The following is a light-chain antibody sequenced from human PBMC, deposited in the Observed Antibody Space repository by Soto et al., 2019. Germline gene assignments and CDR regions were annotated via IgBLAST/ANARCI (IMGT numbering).Light chain of an antibody. CDR3: QQYSGSPPWT. Sequence: EIVLTQSPGTLSLSPGERATLSCRASQSVSSTYLAWYQQKPGQAPRLLIFGASRRATGIPDRFSGSGSGTAFTLTISRLEPEDFAVYYCQQYSGSPPWTFGQGTKVEIK. J-gene: IGKJ1*01. CDR1: QSVSSTY. CDR2: GAS. V-gene: IGKV3-20*01.